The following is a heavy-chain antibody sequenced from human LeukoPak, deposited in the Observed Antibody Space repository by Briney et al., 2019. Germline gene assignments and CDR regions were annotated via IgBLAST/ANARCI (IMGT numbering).Heavy chain of an antibody. D-gene: IGHD6-6*01. CDR2: IKQDGSEK. Sequence: GGSLRLSCAAYGFTFSRYWMSWVRQAPGKGLEWVANIKQDGSEKDYVDSVKGRFTISRDNAKNSLYLQMNSLRAEDTAVYYCARGESSSINYYYYMDVWGKGTTVTVSS. CDR1: GFTFSRYW. CDR3: ARGESSSINYYYYMDV. V-gene: IGHV3-7*01. J-gene: IGHJ6*03.